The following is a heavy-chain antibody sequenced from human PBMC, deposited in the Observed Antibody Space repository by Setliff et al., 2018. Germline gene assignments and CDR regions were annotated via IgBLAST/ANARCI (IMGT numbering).Heavy chain of an antibody. D-gene: IGHD3-3*01. J-gene: IGHJ4*01. CDR3: RFWSGYYKNDY. Sequence: PSETLSLTCTVSGGSISTPYYYWSWIRQAPGKGPEWIEEINHSGSTNYNPSLKGRVTLSVDTSKNQFSLKLSSVTAADTAVYHCRFWSGYYKNDYWGQGTLVTVSS. CDR1: GGSISTPYYY. CDR2: INHSGST. V-gene: IGHV4-34*01.